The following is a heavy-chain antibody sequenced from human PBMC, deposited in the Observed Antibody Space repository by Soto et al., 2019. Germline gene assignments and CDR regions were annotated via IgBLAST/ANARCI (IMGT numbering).Heavy chain of an antibody. Sequence: ASVKVSCKASGYTFTSYDINWVRQATGQGLEWMGWMNPNSGNTGYAQKFQGRVTMTRNTSISTAYMELSSLRSEDTTVYYCAREKPAAMGYYYYYYGMDVWGQGTTVTVSS. V-gene: IGHV1-8*01. J-gene: IGHJ6*02. CDR3: AREKPAAMGYYYYYYGMDV. CDR2: MNPNSGNT. CDR1: GYTFTSYD. D-gene: IGHD2-2*01.